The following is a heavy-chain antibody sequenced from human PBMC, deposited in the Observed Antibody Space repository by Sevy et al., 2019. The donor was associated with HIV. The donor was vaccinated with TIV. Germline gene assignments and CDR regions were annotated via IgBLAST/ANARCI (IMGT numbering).Heavy chain of an antibody. Sequence: GGSLRLSCEASGFIVSINYMNWVRQAPGKGLEWVSVIYSGGSTYYADSVKGQFTISRDNSNNRVYLQMNSLRAEDTAVYYCARDRGIAVGSSRDETFDVWGQGTMVTVSS. CDR2: IYSGGST. D-gene: IGHD6-19*01. CDR3: ARDRGIAVGSSRDETFDV. CDR1: GFIVSINY. V-gene: IGHV3-53*01. J-gene: IGHJ3*01.